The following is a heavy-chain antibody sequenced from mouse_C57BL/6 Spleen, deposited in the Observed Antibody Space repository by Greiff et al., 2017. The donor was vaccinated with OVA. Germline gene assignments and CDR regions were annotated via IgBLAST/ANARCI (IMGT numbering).Heavy chain of an antibody. Sequence: EVKLQESGGGLVKPGGSLKLSCAASGFTFSDYGMHWVRQAPEKGLEWVAYISSGSSTIYYADTVKGRFTISRDNAKNTLFLQMTSLRSEDTAMYYCARTRITYFDVWGTGTTVTVSS. CDR3: ARTRITYFDV. CDR2: ISSGSSTI. D-gene: IGHD1-1*01. V-gene: IGHV5-17*01. J-gene: IGHJ1*03. CDR1: GFTFSDYG.